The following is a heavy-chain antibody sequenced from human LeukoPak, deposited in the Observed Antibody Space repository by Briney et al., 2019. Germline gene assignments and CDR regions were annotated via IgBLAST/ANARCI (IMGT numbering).Heavy chain of an antibody. Sequence: GASVKVSCKASGGTFGSYPISWVRQAPGQGLGWRGRVIPIVGIANYAQKFQGRVTITADISTNTAYMELSSLKSDDTAVYYCARSIASPDMGRGNWFDPWGQGTLVTVSS. J-gene: IGHJ5*02. CDR1: GGTFGSYP. V-gene: IGHV1-69*02. D-gene: IGHD6-6*01. CDR2: VIPIVGIA. CDR3: ARSIASPDMGRGNWFDP.